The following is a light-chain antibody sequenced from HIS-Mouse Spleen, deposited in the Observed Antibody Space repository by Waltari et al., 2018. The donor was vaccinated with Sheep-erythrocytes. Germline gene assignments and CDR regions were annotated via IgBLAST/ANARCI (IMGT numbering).Light chain of an antibody. CDR2: DVS. J-gene: IGLJ1*01. Sequence: QSALTQPRSVSGSPGQSVTISCTGTSSDVGGYNYVSWYQQHPGKAPKLMIYDVSNPLSGVPYRFSGSKSGNTASLTISGLQAEDEADYYCCSYAGSYNHVFATGTKVTVL. V-gene: IGLV2-11*01. CDR1: SSDVGGYNY. CDR3: CSYAGSYNHV.